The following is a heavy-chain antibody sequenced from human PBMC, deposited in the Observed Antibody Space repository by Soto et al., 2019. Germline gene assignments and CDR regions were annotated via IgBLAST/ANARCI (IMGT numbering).Heavy chain of an antibody. D-gene: IGHD3-10*01. CDR2: INHSGST. J-gene: IGHJ3*02. CDR1: GGSFSGYY. V-gene: IGHV4-34*01. Sequence: NPSETLSLTCAVYGGSFSGYYWSWIRQPPGKGLEWIGEINHSGSTNYNPSLKSRVTISVDTSKNQFSLKLGSVTAADTAVYYCARGDRGILSVDDAFDIWGQGTMVTVSS. CDR3: ARGDRGILSVDDAFDI.